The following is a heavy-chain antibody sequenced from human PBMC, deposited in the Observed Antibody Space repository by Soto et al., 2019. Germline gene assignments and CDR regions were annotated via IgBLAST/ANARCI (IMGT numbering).Heavy chain of an antibody. CDR2: IIPKSGSI. CDR3: AKDHHSPTCPPRHV. V-gene: IGHV1-18*01. CDR1: GYTFTRNG. J-gene: IGHJ6*01. D-gene: IGHD6-13*01. Sequence: ASVKVSCKTSGYTFTRNGISWVRQAPGQGLEWMGWIIPKSGSIKYAQKFQGRVIITTDTSMSTAYMELRSLRSDDAAVYYCAKDHHSPTCPPRHVWGRGTPVTVSS.